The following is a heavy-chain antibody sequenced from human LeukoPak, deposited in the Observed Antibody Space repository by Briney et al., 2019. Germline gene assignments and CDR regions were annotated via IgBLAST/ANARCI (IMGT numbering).Heavy chain of an antibody. D-gene: IGHD6-13*01. Sequence: SSETLSLTCTVSGGSISNYYWNWIRQPPGKGLEFIGYIYYTGSTNYNPSLKSRVTMSVDTSKNQFSLNLRSVTPEDTAVYYCARNLIPEQLVLNFWGQGTLVTVSS. CDR2: IYYTGST. CDR1: GGSISNYY. CDR3: ARNLIPEQLVLNF. V-gene: IGHV4-59*01. J-gene: IGHJ4*02.